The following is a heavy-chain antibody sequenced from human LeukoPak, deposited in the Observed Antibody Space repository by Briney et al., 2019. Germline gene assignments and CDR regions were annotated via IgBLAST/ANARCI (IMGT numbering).Heavy chain of an antibody. V-gene: IGHV3-30*03. Sequence: PGRSLRLSCAASGFTFSSYGMHWVRQAPGKGLEWVAVISYDGSNKYYADSVKGRFTISRDNSKNTLYLQMNSLRSDDTAVYYCTREAITMVRGVISSYFDYWGQGTLVTVSS. CDR2: ISYDGSNK. CDR1: GFTFSSYG. J-gene: IGHJ4*02. CDR3: TREAITMVRGVISSYFDY. D-gene: IGHD3-10*01.